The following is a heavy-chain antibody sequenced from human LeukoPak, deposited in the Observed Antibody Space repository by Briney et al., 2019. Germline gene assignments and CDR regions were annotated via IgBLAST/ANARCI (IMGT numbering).Heavy chain of an antibody. D-gene: IGHD6-19*01. CDR2: IYYSGST. Sequence: SETLSLTCTVSGGSISSYYWSWIRQPPGKGLEWIGYIYYSGSTNYNPSLKSRVTISVDTSKNQFSLKLSSVTAADTAVYYCARHSTSGWNWFDPRGQGILVTVSS. CDR1: GGSISSYY. CDR3: ARHSTSGWNWFDP. V-gene: IGHV4-59*08. J-gene: IGHJ5*02.